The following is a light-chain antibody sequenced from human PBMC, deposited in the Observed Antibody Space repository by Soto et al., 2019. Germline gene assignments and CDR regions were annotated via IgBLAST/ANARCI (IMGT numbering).Light chain of an antibody. J-gene: IGKJ2*01. Sequence: DIQMTQSPSSLSASVGDRVTITCRASQSISTFLNCYQQKPGKAPNLLIYAASSLQSGVPSRFSGSGSGTDFTLTISSLQPEDFATYYCQQSYNSPYTFGQGTNLQIK. CDR1: QSISTF. V-gene: IGKV1-39*01. CDR2: AAS. CDR3: QQSYNSPYT.